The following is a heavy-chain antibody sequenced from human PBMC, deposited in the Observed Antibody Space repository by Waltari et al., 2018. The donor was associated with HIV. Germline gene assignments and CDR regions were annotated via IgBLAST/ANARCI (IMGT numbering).Heavy chain of an antibody. CDR3: ARHVRVLQPTVAIGGMDV. D-gene: IGHD2-21*01. Sequence: EVHLDQSGAEVKKPGASLKISCKASGDTLTTSWIGCLRQMPGKGLEWMGIIYPGGSDTRYSPSFQGQVTISADKSITTVYLQWSTLKASDTAIYYCARHVRVLQPTVAIGGMDVWGQGTSVTVSS. CDR1: GDTLTTSW. CDR2: IYPGGSDT. J-gene: IGHJ6*02. V-gene: IGHV5-51*01.